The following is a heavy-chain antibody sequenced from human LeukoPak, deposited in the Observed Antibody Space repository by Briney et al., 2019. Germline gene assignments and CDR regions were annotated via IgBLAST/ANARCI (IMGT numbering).Heavy chain of an antibody. CDR2: IYYSGST. V-gene: IGHV4-39*07. Sequence: SETLSLTCTVSGGSISSSSYYWGWIRQPPGKGLEWIGSIYYSGSTYYNPSLKSRVTISVDTSKNQFSLKLSSVTAADTAVYYCASEDYGGNPSLNFDYWGQGTLVTVSS. CDR1: GGSISSSSYY. D-gene: IGHD4-23*01. J-gene: IGHJ4*02. CDR3: ASEDYGGNPSLNFDY.